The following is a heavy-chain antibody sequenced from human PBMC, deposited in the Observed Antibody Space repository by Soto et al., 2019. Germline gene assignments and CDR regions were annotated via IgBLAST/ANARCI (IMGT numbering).Heavy chain of an antibody. CDR3: AKGDGRLDS. D-gene: IGHD3-16*01. CDR2: ISNDGSNE. Sequence: PVGSVRLSCAGSGFTFRWFGMNWVRQAPGKGLEWVARISNDGSNEYYVDSVKGRFTISRDNSKNTLYLQMDSLRAEDTAVYYCAKGDGRLDSWGPGTLVTVSS. V-gene: IGHV3-30*18. CDR1: GFTFRWFG. J-gene: IGHJ4*02.